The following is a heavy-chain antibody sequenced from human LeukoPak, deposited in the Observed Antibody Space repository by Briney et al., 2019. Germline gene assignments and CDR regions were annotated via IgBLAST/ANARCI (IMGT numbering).Heavy chain of an antibody. Sequence: PSETLSLTCTVSGGSISSGGYYWSWIRQPPGKGLEWIGYIYHSGSTYYNPSLKGRVTISVDRSKNQFSLKLSSVTAADTAVYYCARGYSSRDDAFDIWGQGTMVTVSS. V-gene: IGHV4-30-2*01. D-gene: IGHD6-13*01. CDR1: GGSISSGGYY. CDR3: ARGYSSRDDAFDI. J-gene: IGHJ3*02. CDR2: IYHSGST.